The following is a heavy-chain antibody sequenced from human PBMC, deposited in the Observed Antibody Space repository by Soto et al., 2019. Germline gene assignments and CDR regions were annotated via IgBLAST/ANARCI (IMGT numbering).Heavy chain of an antibody. CDR2: MNPNSGYT. V-gene: IGHV1-8*01. D-gene: IGHD7-27*01. CDR1: GYSFTSYD. CDR3: ARASRQLGKASDV. J-gene: IGHJ3*01. Sequence: QAQLVQSGAEVKSPGASVTVSCKSSGYSFTSYDIHWVRQAAGQGLEWMGRMNPNSGYTAYAQKFQGRVTMTRDTSKRTAFLDLSTLRSEDAAVYFCARASRQLGKASDVWGQGTLLIVSS.